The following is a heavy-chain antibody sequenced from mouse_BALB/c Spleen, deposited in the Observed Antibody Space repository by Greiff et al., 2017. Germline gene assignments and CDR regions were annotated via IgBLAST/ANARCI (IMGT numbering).Heavy chain of an antibody. D-gene: IGHD1-1*01. V-gene: IGHV1S56*01. Sequence: QVQLKESGPELVKPGASVRISCKASGYTFTSYYIHWVKQRPGQGLEWIGWIYPGNVNTKYNEKFKGKATLTADKSSSTAYMQLSSLTSEDSAVYFCATSLTTVVATDYWGQGTTLTVSS. J-gene: IGHJ2*01. CDR1: GYTFTSYY. CDR2: IYPGNVNT. CDR3: ATSLTTVVATDY.